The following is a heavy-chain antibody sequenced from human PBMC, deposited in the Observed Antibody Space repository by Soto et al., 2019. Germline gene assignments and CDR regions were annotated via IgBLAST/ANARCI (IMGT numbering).Heavy chain of an antibody. V-gene: IGHV4-34*01. CDR2: INHSGNT. CDR3: ARGGSGTYYSFDY. CDR1: GGSFSGYY. Sequence: ETLSLTCAVYGGSFSGYYWSWIRQTPGKGLEWIGEINHSGNTNYNPSLKSRVTISADTSKNQFSLKLTSVTAADRAVYYCARGGSGTYYSFDYWGQGTLVTVSS. J-gene: IGHJ4*02. D-gene: IGHD1-7*01.